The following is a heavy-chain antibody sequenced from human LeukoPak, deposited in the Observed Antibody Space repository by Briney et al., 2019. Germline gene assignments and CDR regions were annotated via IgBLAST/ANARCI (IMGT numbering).Heavy chain of an antibody. V-gene: IGHV3-30-3*01. CDR2: ISYDGSNK. CDR1: GFTFSSYA. Sequence: GGSLRLSCAASGFTFSSYAMHWVRQAPGKGLEWVAVISYDGSNKYYADSVKGRFTISRDNSKNTLYLQMNSLRAEDTAVYYCARDPRMDSSGYHFDYWGQGTLVTVSS. J-gene: IGHJ4*02. D-gene: IGHD3-22*01. CDR3: ARDPRMDSSGYHFDY.